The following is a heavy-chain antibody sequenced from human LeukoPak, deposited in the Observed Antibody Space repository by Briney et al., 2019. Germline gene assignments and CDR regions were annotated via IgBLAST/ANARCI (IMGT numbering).Heavy chain of an antibody. CDR2: VDHSETT. D-gene: IGHD2-8*02. CDR1: NGSISNYY. J-gene: IGHJ6*04. CDR3: ARGACTGPNCRISPMDV. V-gene: IGHV4-59*01. Sequence: SETLSLTCTVSNGSISNYYWNWIRQAPGKGLEWIGFVDHSETTDHNPSLKSRVIIAVDTSKNQFSLRLNAVPAADTAVYYCARGACTGPNCRISPMDVWGKGTTVTVSS.